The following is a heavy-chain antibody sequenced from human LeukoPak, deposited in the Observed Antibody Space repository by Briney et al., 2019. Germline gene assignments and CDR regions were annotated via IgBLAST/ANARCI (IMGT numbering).Heavy chain of an antibody. CDR3: ARDPPYSSSRLDAFDI. CDR2: IIPIFGTA. D-gene: IGHD6-6*01. CDR1: GYTFTSYY. V-gene: IGHV1-69*13. J-gene: IGHJ3*02. Sequence: SVQVSCKASGYTFTSYYMHWVRQAPGQGLEWMGGIIPIFGTANYAQKFQGRVTITADESTSTAYMELSSLRSEDTAVYYCARDPPYSSSRLDAFDIWGQGTMVTVSS.